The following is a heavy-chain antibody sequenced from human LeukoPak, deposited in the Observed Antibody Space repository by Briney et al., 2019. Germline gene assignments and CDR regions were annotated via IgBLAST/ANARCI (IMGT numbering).Heavy chain of an antibody. Sequence: SETLSLTCTVSGGPISSSSYYWGWIRQPPGKGLEWIGSIYYSGSTYYTPSLKSRVTISVDTSKNQFSLKLSSVTAADTAVYYCARTAPPSLIDYWGQGTLVTVSS. CDR3: ARTAPPSLIDY. CDR1: GGPISSSSYY. J-gene: IGHJ4*02. V-gene: IGHV4-39*01. CDR2: IYYSGST.